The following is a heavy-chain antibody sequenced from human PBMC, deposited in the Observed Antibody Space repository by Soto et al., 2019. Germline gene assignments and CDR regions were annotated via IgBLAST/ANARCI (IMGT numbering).Heavy chain of an antibody. CDR3: ARLRCSRTGCYTGYYYYGTDA. J-gene: IGHJ6*02. Sequence: SVTVSCKASGSTFTSYGISWVRQAPGQGLEWMGWISVYNDNTNYAQKLQGRVTMTTDTSTSTAYMELRSLRSDDTAVYYCARLRCSRTGCYTGYYYYGTDACGQRNTVTVSS. CDR1: GSTFTSYG. D-gene: IGHD2-2*02. V-gene: IGHV1-18*04. CDR2: ISVYNDNT.